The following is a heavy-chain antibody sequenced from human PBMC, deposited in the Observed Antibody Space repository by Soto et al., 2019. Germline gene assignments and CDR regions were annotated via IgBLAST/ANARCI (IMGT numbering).Heavy chain of an antibody. CDR2: ISYDGSNT. D-gene: IGHD1-20*01. CDR1: GFTFSSYG. CDR3: ARVGITGTTFRGFDY. J-gene: IGHJ4*02. V-gene: IGHV3-30*03. Sequence: GGSLRLSCAASGFTFSSYGMHWVRQAPGKGPEWVAIISYDGSNTYYADSVKGRFTISRDNSKNTLYQQMNSLRAEDTAVYYCARVGITGTTFRGFDYWGQGTLVNVPS.